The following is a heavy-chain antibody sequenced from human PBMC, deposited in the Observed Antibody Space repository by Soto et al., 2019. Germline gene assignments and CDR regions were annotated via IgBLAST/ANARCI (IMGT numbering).Heavy chain of an antibody. J-gene: IGHJ4*02. CDR2: ISPKSGGT. CDR3: ARPPGYISDWHYFDL. CDR1: GYTFSNYY. D-gene: IGHD2-21*02. V-gene: IGHV1-2*02. Sequence: VKVSFKSSGYTFSNYYMHWVLQAPGQGFEWMGRISPKSGGTNYAQKFQGRVSMTWDTSLKTAYMELSSLMSDDTAVYYCARPPGYISDWHYFDLWGQGTLVTVSS.